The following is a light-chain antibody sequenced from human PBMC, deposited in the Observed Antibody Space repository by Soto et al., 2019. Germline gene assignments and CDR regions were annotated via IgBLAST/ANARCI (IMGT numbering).Light chain of an antibody. V-gene: IGKV3-15*01. CDR3: QQYDNWPPIT. CDR1: QNIGIS. CDR2: AAS. Sequence: EIVLTQSPGTLSLSPGERATLSCRASQNIGISLAWYQQKQGQAPRLLIHAASARATGFPARFSGSGSGTEFTLTITNLQPEDLAVYYCQQYDNWPPITFGQGTRLEIK. J-gene: IGKJ5*01.